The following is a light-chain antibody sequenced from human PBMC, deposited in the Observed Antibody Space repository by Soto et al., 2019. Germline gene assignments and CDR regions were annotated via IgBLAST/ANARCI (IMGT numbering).Light chain of an antibody. CDR3: QHYNSYSEA. J-gene: IGKJ1*01. CDR1: QTISSW. V-gene: IGKV1-5*03. CDR2: KAS. Sequence: DIQITQSPSTRSGSAGDRVTITFRASQTISSWLAWYQQKPGKAPKLLIYKASTLKSGVPSRFSGSGSGTEFTLTISSLQPDDFATYYCQHYNSYSEACGQGTKGDI.